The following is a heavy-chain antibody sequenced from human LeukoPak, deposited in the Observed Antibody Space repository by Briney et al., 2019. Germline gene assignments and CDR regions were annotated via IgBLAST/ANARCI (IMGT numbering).Heavy chain of an antibody. CDR3: ARDFSSSSTVYYYYYMDV. Sequence: SETLSLTCTVSGGSISSSSYYWGWIRQPPGKGLEWIGSIYYSGTTYYNPSLKSRVTISLDTSKNQFPLKLSSVTAADTAIYYCARDFSSSSTVYYYYYMDVWGKGTTVTVSS. J-gene: IGHJ6*03. V-gene: IGHV4-39*06. D-gene: IGHD6-6*01. CDR2: IYYSGTT. CDR1: GGSISSSSYY.